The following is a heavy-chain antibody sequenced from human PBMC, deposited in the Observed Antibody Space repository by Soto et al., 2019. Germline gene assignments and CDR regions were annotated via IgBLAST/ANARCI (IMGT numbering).Heavy chain of an antibody. CDR1: GYSYTSYG. Sequence: GAPVKVYCKSFGYSYTSYGIGWLRQAPGQGLEWMGWISAYNGNTNYAQKLQGRVTMTTDTSTSTAYMELRSLRSDDTAVYYCARDGGSYFDAHWGQGTLVTVSS. V-gene: IGHV1-18*01. J-gene: IGHJ4*02. CDR3: ARDGGSYFDAH. D-gene: IGHD3-9*01. CDR2: ISAYNGNT.